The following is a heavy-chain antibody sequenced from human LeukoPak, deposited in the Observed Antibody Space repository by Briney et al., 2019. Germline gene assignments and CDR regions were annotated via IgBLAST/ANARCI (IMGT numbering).Heavy chain of an antibody. CDR1: GFTFSSYS. CDR3: ARGIAVAGTDFDY. V-gene: IGHV3-48*02. Sequence: PGGSLRLSCAVSGFTFSSYSMNWVRQAPGKGLEWVSYITSSSSTIYYADSVKGRFTISRDNAKNSLYLQMNSLRDEDTAVYYCARGIAVAGTDFDYWGQGTLVTVSS. D-gene: IGHD6-19*01. J-gene: IGHJ4*02. CDR2: ITSSSSTI.